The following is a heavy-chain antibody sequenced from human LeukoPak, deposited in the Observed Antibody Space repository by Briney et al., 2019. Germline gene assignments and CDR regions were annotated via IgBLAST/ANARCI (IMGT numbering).Heavy chain of an antibody. V-gene: IGHV3-53*01. J-gene: IGHJ3*02. CDR2: IYSGGST. CDR1: GLTVSSNY. Sequence: GGSLRLSCAASGLTVSSNYMSWVRQAPGKGLEWVSIIYSGGSTYYADSVKGRFTISRDNSKNTLYLQMDSLRAEDTAVYYCARHLSGDDIWGQGTMVTVSS. CDR3: ARHLSGDDI. D-gene: IGHD4-17*01.